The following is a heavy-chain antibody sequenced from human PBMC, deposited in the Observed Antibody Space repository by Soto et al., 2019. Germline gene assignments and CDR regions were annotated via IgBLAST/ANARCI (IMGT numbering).Heavy chain of an antibody. CDR2: ITRSADLS. J-gene: IGHJ4*02. CDR3: AKWSGFGDL. V-gene: IGHV3-23*01. D-gene: IGHD2-15*01. CDR1: VFDFSIYN. Sequence: PGGCLRLACDASVFDFSIYNIPWVRQAPGKGLEYVSGITRSADLSFYADSVMGRFSVSRDNFKNTAYLEMNNLRVEYTAVYYCAKWSGFGDLWGQGTMVTVSS.